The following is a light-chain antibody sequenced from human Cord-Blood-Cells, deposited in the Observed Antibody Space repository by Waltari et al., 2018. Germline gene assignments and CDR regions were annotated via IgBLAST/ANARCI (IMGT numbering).Light chain of an antibody. CDR3: QQYGSSPWT. CDR1: QSVSSSY. J-gene: IGKJ1*01. CDR2: GAS. V-gene: IGKV3-20*01. Sequence: EIVLTQSPGTLSLSPGERATLSCRASQSVSSSYLAWYQQKPGPAPRHLIYGASGRATGIPDRVSGSGSGTDFTLTISRLEPEDFAVYYCQQYGSSPWTFGQGTKVEIK.